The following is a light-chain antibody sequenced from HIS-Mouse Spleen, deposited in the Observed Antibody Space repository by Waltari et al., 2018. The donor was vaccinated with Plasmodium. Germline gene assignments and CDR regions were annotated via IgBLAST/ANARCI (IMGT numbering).Light chain of an antibody. CDR3: QHYNNWSFT. CDR1: QSVSSN. Sequence: EIVMTQSPATLSVSPGDRATLSCRASQSVSSNLAWYQQKPGQAPRLLIYGASTRATGIPARISGSGSGTEFTLTISSLQAEDFAVYYCQHYNNWSFTFGPGTKVDIK. V-gene: IGKV3-15*01. CDR2: GAS. J-gene: IGKJ3*01.